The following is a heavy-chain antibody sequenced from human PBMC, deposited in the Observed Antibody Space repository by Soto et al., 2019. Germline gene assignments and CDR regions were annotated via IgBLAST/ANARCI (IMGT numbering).Heavy chain of an antibody. V-gene: IGHV4-59*11. CDR1: GRSISSHY. D-gene: IGHD1-26*01. CDR2: IYYRGST. CDR3: ARDGREASGMDV. J-gene: IGHJ6*02. Sequence: LSLTCTVSGRSISSHYWSWVRQAPGKGLEWVGHIYYRGSTSHNPSLRSRSTISVDTSNNQFSLKLNSVTTADTAVYYCARDGREASGMDVWGQGTKVTVSS.